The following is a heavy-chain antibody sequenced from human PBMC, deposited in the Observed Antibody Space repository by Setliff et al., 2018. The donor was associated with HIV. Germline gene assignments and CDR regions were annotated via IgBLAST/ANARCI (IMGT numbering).Heavy chain of an antibody. D-gene: IGHD1-26*01. V-gene: IGHV1-18*01. CDR3: ARIRAGALLNAFDI. Sequence: ASVKVSCKASGYTFANFASSWVRQAPGQGLEWMGWISAYSDNTYYAQSLQGRVTMTTDTTSSTSYMELRSLRSDDTAMYYCARIRAGALLNAFDIWGQGTMVTVSS. J-gene: IGHJ3*02. CDR1: GYTFANFA. CDR2: ISAYSDNT.